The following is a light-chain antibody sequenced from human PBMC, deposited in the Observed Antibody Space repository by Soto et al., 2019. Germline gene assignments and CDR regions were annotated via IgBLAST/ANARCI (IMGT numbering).Light chain of an antibody. CDR3: QQSNNWPYT. CDR1: QSVSDN. J-gene: IGKJ2*01. Sequence: EIMMTQSPATLSVSPGERATLSCRASQSVSDNLAWYQKKPGQAPRLLIYGASTRATGIPARFSGSGSGTEFTPTISSLQSEDFAVYYCQQSNNWPYTFGQGTKVDIK. CDR2: GAS. V-gene: IGKV3-15*01.